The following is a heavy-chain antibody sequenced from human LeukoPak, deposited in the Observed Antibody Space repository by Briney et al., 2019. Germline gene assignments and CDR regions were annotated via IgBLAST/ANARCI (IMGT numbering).Heavy chain of an antibody. CDR3: ARGRKTIRTNYYYYYMDV. J-gene: IGHJ6*03. CDR2: MNPNSGNT. V-gene: IGHV1-8*03. Sequence: ASVKVSCKASGYTFTGYYMHWVRQAPGQGLEWMGWMNPNSGNTGYAQKFQGRVTITRNTSISTAYMELSSLRSEDTAVYYCARGRKTIRTNYYYYYMDVWGKGTTVTVSS. CDR1: GYTFTGYY. D-gene: IGHD3-3*01.